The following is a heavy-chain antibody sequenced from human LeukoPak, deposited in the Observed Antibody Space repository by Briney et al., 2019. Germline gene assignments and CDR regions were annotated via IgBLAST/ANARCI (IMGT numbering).Heavy chain of an antibody. CDR3: AKKLLWFGELSPGAFDI. V-gene: IGHV3-23*01. CDR1: GFSFSSYA. J-gene: IGHJ3*02. D-gene: IGHD3-10*01. Sequence: GGSLRLSCAASGFSFSSYAMSWVRQAPGKGLEWVSTISGSGDTTYYADSVKGRFTISRDNAKNSLYLQMNSLRAEDTALYYCAKKLLWFGELSPGAFDIWGQGTMVTVSS. CDR2: ISGSGDTT.